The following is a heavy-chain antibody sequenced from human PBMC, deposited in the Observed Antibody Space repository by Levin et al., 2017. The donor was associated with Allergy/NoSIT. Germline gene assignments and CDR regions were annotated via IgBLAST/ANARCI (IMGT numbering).Heavy chain of an antibody. CDR2: IYYSGST. CDR3: ARAYYPRTRFDY. J-gene: IGHJ4*02. CDR1: GGSISSYY. V-gene: IGHV4-59*01. Sequence: SQTLSLPCTVSGGSISSYYWSWIRQPPGKGLEWIGYIYYSGSTNYNPSLKSRVTISVDTSKNQFSLKLSSVTAADTAVYYCARAYYPRTRFDYWGQGTLVTVSS. D-gene: IGHD1-26*01.